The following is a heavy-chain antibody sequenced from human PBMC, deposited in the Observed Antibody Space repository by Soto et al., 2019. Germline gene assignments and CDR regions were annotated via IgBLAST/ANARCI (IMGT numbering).Heavy chain of an antibody. J-gene: IGHJ4*02. CDR1: GFTFSTYE. Sequence: GGSLRLSCAASGFTFSTYEMHWVRQAPGKGLEWVSSISSRSRTLYYADSVKGRFTISRDNAKNSLYLQMSSLRVEDTALYYCARDPGKTDVDYWGQGTLVTVSS. V-gene: IGHV3-48*03. D-gene: IGHD1-1*01. CDR2: ISSRSRTL. CDR3: ARDPGKTDVDY.